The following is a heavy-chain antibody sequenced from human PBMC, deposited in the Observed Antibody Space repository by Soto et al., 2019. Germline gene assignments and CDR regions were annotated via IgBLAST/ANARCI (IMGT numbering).Heavy chain of an antibody. Sequence: ASVKVSCMDSGYTLTELSMHWVRQAPAKGVEWMGGFDPEDGETIYEQEFHGKVTMPEDTSTITAYMDLSSLRSEDTAVYYCATDLRNCYNSSGYSYLVYWGQGTLVTVSS. V-gene: IGHV1-24*01. CDR3: ATDLRNCYNSSGYSYLVY. D-gene: IGHD3-22*01. CDR2: FDPEDGET. J-gene: IGHJ4*02. CDR1: GYTLTELS.